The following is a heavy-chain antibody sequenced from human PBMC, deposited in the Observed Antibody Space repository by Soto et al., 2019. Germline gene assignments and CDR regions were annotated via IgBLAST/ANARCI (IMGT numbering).Heavy chain of an antibody. CDR2: INAGNGNT. D-gene: IGHD6-13*01. J-gene: IGHJ6*02. CDR1: GYTFTSYA. CDR3: ARAGSSRWDYYYYYGMDV. V-gene: IGHV1-3*01. Sequence: EASVKVSCKASGYTFTSYAMHWVRQAPGQRLEWMGWINAGNGNTKYSQKFQGRVTITRDTSASTAYMELSSLRSEDTAVYYCARAGSSRWDYYYYYGMDVWGQGTTVTVSS.